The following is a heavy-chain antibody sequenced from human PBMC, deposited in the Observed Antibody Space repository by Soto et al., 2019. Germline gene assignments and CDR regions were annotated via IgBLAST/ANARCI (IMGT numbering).Heavy chain of an antibody. Sequence: TLSLTCTVPGGSISSYYWSSIRQPPGKGLEWIGYIYYSGSTNYNPSLKSRVTISVDTSKNQFSLKLSSVTAADTAVYYCARDRDYYYYGMDVWGQGTTVTVSS. CDR2: IYYSGST. V-gene: IGHV4-59*01. J-gene: IGHJ6*02. CDR1: GGSISSYY. D-gene: IGHD3-10*01. CDR3: ARDRDYYYYGMDV.